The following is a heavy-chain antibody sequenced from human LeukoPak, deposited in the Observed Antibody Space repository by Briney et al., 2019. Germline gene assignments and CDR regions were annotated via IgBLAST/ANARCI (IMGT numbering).Heavy chain of an antibody. CDR3: AISRGYSYGYGSVY. CDR2: IYYSGST. J-gene: IGHJ4*02. V-gene: IGHV4-59*01. D-gene: IGHD5-18*01. Sequence: PSETLSLTCTVSGGSISSYYWSWIRQPPGKGLEWIGYIYYSGSTNYNPSLKSRVTISVDTSKNQFSLKLSSVTAADTAVYYCAISRGYSYGYGSVYWGQGTLVTVSS. CDR1: GGSISSYY.